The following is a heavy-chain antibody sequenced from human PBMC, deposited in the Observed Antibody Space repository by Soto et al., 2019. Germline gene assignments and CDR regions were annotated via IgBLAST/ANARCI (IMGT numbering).Heavy chain of an antibody. J-gene: IGHJ4*02. V-gene: IGHV3-30*18. CDR3: AKGRVGATTRDYFDY. CDR2: ISYDGSNK. Sequence: QVQLVESGGGVVQPGRSLRLSCAASGFTFSSYGMHWVRQAPGKGLEWVAVISYDGSNKYYADSVKGRFTISKDNSTNTLYLQMNSLRAEDTAVYYCAKGRVGATTRDYFDYWGQGNLVTVCS. CDR1: GFTFSSYG. D-gene: IGHD1-26*01.